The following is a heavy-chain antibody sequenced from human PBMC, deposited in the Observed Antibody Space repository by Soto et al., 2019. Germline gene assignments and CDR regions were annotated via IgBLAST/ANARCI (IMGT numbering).Heavy chain of an antibody. V-gene: IGHV3-30*18. CDR2: LSNDGRNK. Sequence: GSLRLSCAASGFIVSNYGLHWVRQAPGKGLEWVAVLSNDGRNKYFADSLKGRFTISRDNSKNTLYLQMNSLRAEDTAVYYCAKDVGSFANYYGMDVWGQGTTVTVSS. J-gene: IGHJ6*02. CDR3: AKDVGSFANYYGMDV. D-gene: IGHD3-10*01. CDR1: GFIVSNYG.